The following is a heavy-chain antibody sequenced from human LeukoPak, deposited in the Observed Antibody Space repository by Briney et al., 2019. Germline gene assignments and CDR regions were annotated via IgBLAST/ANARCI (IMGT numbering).Heavy chain of an antibody. V-gene: IGHV1-2*02. J-gene: IGHJ5*02. Sequence: ASVKVSCKASGYTFTAYYIHWVRQAPGQGLEWMGLINPNTGVTKFAQKFHGRVTMSRDTYMSTAYMELNRLTTDDTAMYYCARGDYGRADPWGQGSLVTVSS. CDR1: GYTFTAYY. CDR3: ARGDYGRADP. D-gene: IGHD4-17*01. CDR2: INPNTGVT.